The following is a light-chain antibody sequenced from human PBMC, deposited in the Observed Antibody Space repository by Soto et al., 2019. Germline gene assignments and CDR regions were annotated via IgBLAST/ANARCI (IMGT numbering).Light chain of an antibody. CDR1: QSLLHSNGYNY. J-gene: IGKJ1*01. CDR2: LGS. Sequence: DIVMTQSPLSLSVTPGEPASISCRSSQSLLHSNGYNYLDWYLQKPGQSPQLLIYLGSNRASGVPDRVSGSGSGTDFTLKVSRVEAGDVGVYYCMQALHSRTFGQGTKVEIK. V-gene: IGKV2-28*01. CDR3: MQALHSRT.